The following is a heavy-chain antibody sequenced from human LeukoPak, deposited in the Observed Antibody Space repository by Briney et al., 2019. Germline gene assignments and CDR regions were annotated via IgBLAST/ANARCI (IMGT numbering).Heavy chain of an antibody. Sequence: GASVKVSCKASGFTFTSSAVQWVRQARGQRLEWIGWIVVGSGNTNYAQKFQERVTITRDMSTSTAYMELSSLRSEDTAVYYCAVKYYYDSSGYPGNYYYGMDVWGQGTTVTVSS. CDR1: GFTFTSSA. CDR2: IVVGSGNT. D-gene: IGHD3-22*01. J-gene: IGHJ6*02. V-gene: IGHV1-58*01. CDR3: AVKYYYDSSGYPGNYYYGMDV.